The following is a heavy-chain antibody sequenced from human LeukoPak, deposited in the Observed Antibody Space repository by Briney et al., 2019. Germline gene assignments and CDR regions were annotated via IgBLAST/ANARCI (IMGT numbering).Heavy chain of an antibody. CDR1: GGSISTYY. J-gene: IGHJ4*02. V-gene: IGHV4-59*01. Sequence: PSETLSLTCTVSGGSISTYYRTWIRHRQAKGLELIGYVYYSGSGNYNPSLQSRVTISVDMSKNQFSLKLTSVTAADTAVYYCARGAPSDSSGYRDPSFDYWGQGTLVTVSS. CDR2: VYYSGSG. CDR3: ARGAPSDSSGYRDPSFDY. D-gene: IGHD3-22*01.